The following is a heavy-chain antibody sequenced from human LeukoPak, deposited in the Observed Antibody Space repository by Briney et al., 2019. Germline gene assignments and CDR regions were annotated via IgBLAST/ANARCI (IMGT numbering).Heavy chain of an antibody. CDR2: IYYSGST. D-gene: IGHD3-22*01. CDR3: ARPYYYDSRIDP. Sequence: PSETLSLTCTVSGGSISSSSYYWGWIRQPPGKGLEWIGSIYYSGSTYYNPSLKSRVTVSLDTSKNQLSLKLSSVTAADTAVYYCARPYYYDSRIDPWGQGTLVTVSS. J-gene: IGHJ5*02. V-gene: IGHV4-39*07. CDR1: GGSISSSSYY.